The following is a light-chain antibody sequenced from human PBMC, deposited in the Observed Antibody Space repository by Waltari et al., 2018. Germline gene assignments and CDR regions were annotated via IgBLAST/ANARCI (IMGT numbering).Light chain of an antibody. CDR2: DVS. Sequence: QSALTQPASVSGSPGQSITISCTGTSSDVGFYNYVSWYQQHPGKAPKLMIYDVSERRSGVSNRFPSAKSCNTASLTISGLQAEDEADYYCNSYAGSSSWVFGGGTKLTVL. CDR1: SSDVGFYNY. V-gene: IGLV2-14*01. CDR3: NSYAGSSSWV. J-gene: IGLJ3*02.